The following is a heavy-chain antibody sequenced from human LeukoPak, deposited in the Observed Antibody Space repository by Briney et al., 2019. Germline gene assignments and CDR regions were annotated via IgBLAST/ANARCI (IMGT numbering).Heavy chain of an antibody. D-gene: IGHD3-22*01. J-gene: IGHJ4*02. CDR3: ARDRYYYDSSAYYFDY. Sequence: SVKVSCKASGYTFTSYGISWVRQAPGQGLEWMGRIIPILGIANYAQKFQGRVTITADKSTSTAYMELSSLRSEDTAVYYCARDRYYYDSSAYYFDYWGQGTLVTVSS. CDR2: IIPILGIA. V-gene: IGHV1-69*04. CDR1: GYTFTSYG.